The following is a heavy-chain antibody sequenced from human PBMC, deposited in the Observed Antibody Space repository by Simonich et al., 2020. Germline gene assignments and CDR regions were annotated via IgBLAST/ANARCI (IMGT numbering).Heavy chain of an antibody. CDR3: ARGKGWKNAFDI. CDR2: INHSGST. V-gene: IGHV4-34*01. CDR1: GGSFSGYY. D-gene: IGHD1-1*01. J-gene: IGHJ3*02. Sequence: QVQLQQWGAGLLKPSETLSLTCAVYGGSFSGYYWSWTRQPPGKGLAWIGEINHSGSTNYTPSLKSRDTISVDTSKNRVSLKLSSVTAADTAVYYCARGKGWKNAFDIWGQGTMVTVSS.